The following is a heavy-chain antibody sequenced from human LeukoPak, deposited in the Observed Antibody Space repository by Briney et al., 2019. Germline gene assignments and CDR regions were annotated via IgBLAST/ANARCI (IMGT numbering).Heavy chain of an antibody. CDR3: SSWVGESTLVL. D-gene: IGHD1-26*01. V-gene: IGHV3-48*03. CDR1: GFTFNNYE. Sequence: GGTLRLYCAASGFTFNNYEVNWLRQAPGKGLEWMTHNIVSGGPMFYSDSVKGRFVVSRDPAKNSLYLQMKRLSNADVATFYCSSWVGESTLVLWGEGNVVTVSS. J-gene: IGHJ3*01. CDR2: NIVSGGPM.